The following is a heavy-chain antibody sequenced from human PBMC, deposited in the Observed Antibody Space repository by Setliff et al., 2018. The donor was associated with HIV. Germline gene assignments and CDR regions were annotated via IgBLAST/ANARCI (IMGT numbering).Heavy chain of an antibody. V-gene: IGHV1-2*02. CDR2: INPDSGAT. CDR1: GYTFTAYY. J-gene: IGHJ4*02. D-gene: IGHD6-25*01. CDR3: AREKRSSTWLYSSGGTVDY. Sequence: ASVKVSCKSSGYTFTAYYIHWVRQARGQGLEWMGWINPDSGATKYAEKFEGRVSLTRDTSINTVYMELSSLRSDDTAVYYCAREKRSSTWLYSSGGTVDYWGRGTLVTVSS.